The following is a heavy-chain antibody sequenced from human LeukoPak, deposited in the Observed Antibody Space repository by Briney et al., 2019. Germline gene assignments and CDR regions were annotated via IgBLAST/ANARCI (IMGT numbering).Heavy chain of an antibody. CDR1: GFNFKTYG. D-gene: IGHD2-21*02. V-gene: IGHV3-33*01. J-gene: IGHJ4*02. CDR2: IWYDGSNE. CDR3: ARDRGTNIVTAGLRPGYIDC. Sequence: PGGSLRLSCAAAGFNFKTYGMPWLRQAPGKGLEWVAHIWYDGSNEYYADSVKGRFTIFRDNSRDTLLLQMNSLRVEDSAVYFCARDRGTNIVTAGLRPGYIDCWGQGTLVTVSS.